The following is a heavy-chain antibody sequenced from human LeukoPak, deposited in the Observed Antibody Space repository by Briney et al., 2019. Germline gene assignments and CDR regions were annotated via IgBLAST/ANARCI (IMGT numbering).Heavy chain of an antibody. Sequence: GGSLRLSCAASGFTFSSYGMNWVRQAPGKGLEWVSSISGSGGNTYYADSVKGRFTISRDNSKNTLYLQMNSLRAEDTAVYYCARGHIVVVIASSGDFDYWGQGTLVTVSS. CDR1: GFTFSSYG. D-gene: IGHD2-21*01. J-gene: IGHJ4*02. CDR2: ISGSGGNT. CDR3: ARGHIVVVIASSGDFDY. V-gene: IGHV3-23*01.